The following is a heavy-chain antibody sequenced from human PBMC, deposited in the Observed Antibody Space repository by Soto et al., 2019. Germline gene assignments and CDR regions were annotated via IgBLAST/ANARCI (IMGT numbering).Heavy chain of an antibody. J-gene: IGHJ6*02. CDR1: GFTFSSHG. D-gene: IGHD3-16*01. V-gene: IGHV3-33*01. CDR2: IWYDGSNK. CDR3: ARWGNDKKMDV. Sequence: QVQLVESGGGVVQPGRSLRLSCAASGFTFSSHGMHWVRQAPGKGLEWVAVIWYDGSNKYYGDSVKGRFTISRDNSKNTLYLQMDSLRADDTAVYCCARWGNDKKMDVWGQGTTVTVSS.